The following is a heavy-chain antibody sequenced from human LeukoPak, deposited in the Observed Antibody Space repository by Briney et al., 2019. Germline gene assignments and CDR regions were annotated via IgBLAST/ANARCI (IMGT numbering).Heavy chain of an antibody. CDR1: GFTFSSYA. V-gene: IGHV3-23*01. CDR2: VSGNGDGT. CDR3: AKDNGGQWLVFDY. J-gene: IGHJ4*02. Sequence: GGSLRLSCAASGFTFSSYAMNWVRQAPGKGLEWVSTVSGNGDGTYYADSVKGRFTISRDNSKNTLYLQVNSLRAEDTAVYYCAKDNGGQWLVFDYWGQGTLVTVSS. D-gene: IGHD6-19*01.